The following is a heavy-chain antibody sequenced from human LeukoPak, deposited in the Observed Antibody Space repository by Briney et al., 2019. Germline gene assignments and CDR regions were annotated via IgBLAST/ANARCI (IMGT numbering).Heavy chain of an antibody. D-gene: IGHD2-2*01. V-gene: IGHV1-2*02. CDR3: ARDQGFIVVVPAAIWFDP. J-gene: IGHJ5*02. Sequence: GASVKVSCKASGYTFTGYYMHWVRQAPGQGLEWMEWINPNSGGTNYAQKFQGRVTMTRDTSISTAYMELSRLRSDDTAVYYCARDQGFIVVVPAAIWFDPWGQGTLVTVSS. CDR2: INPNSGGT. CDR1: GYTFTGYY.